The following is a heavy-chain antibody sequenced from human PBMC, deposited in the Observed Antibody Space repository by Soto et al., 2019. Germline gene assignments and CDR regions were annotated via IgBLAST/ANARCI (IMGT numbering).Heavy chain of an antibody. CDR2: ITDSSDTV. CDR3: ARDFGHGYYLDY. Sequence: GGSLRLSCVASGFSFSNYNMNWVRRAPGRGLEWVSYITDSSDTVHYADSVRGRFTISRDNAESSLYLQMNSLRDEDTAVYFCARDFGHGYYLDYWGRGTLVTVSS. V-gene: IGHV3-48*02. D-gene: IGHD3-3*01. J-gene: IGHJ4*02. CDR1: GFSFSNYN.